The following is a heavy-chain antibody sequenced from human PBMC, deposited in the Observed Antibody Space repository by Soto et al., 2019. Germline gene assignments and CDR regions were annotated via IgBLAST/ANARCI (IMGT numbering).Heavy chain of an antibody. CDR1: GFSLSTSGVG. J-gene: IGHJ6*02. CDR3: AHTSQREGPHYYYGMDV. V-gene: IGHV2-5*02. CDR2: IYWDDDK. Sequence: QITLKESGPPLVKPTQTLTLTCTFSGFSLSTSGVGVGWIRQPPGKALEWLALIYWDDDKRYSPSLKSRLTITKDTSKNQVVLTMPNMDPVDTATYYFAHTSQREGPHYYYGMDVWGQGTTVTVSS. D-gene: IGHD6-6*01.